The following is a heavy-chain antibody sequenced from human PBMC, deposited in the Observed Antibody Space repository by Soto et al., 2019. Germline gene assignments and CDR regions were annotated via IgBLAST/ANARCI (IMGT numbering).Heavy chain of an antibody. CDR2: IWYDGSNK. J-gene: IGHJ6*02. Sequence: QVQLVESGGGVVQPGRSLRLSCAASGFTFSSYGMHWVRQAPGKGLEWVVVIWYDGSNKYYADSVKGRFTISRDNSKNTLYLQMNSLRAEDTAVYYCARGKYQLLDYYYYGMDVWGQGTTVTVSS. CDR1: GFTFSSYG. V-gene: IGHV3-33*01. D-gene: IGHD2-2*01. CDR3: ARGKYQLLDYYYYGMDV.